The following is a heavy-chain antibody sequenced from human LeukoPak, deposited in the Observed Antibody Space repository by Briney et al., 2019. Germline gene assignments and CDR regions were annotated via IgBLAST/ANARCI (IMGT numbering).Heavy chain of an antibody. J-gene: IGHJ4*02. V-gene: IGHV4-34*01. Sequence: SETLSLTCAVYGGSFSGYYWSWIRQPPGKGLEWIGEINHSGSTNYNPSLKSRVTISVDTSKNQFSLKLSSVTAADTAVYYCAKDREQWLVRTLSYWGQGTLVTVSS. CDR2: INHSGST. D-gene: IGHD6-19*01. CDR1: GGSFSGYY. CDR3: AKDREQWLVRTLSY.